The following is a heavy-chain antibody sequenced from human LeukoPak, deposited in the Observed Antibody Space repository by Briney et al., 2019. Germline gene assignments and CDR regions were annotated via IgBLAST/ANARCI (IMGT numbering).Heavy chain of an antibody. J-gene: IGHJ4*02. CDR2: IYSGGST. Sequence: QPGGSLRLSCAASGFTVSSNYMSWVRQAPGKGLEWVSVIYSGGSTYYADSVKGRFTISRDNSKNTLYLQMNSLRAEDTAVYYCASGMDTAMVYPDYWGQGTLVTVSS. CDR1: GFTVSSNY. CDR3: ASGMDTAMVYPDY. D-gene: IGHD5-18*01. V-gene: IGHV3-53*01.